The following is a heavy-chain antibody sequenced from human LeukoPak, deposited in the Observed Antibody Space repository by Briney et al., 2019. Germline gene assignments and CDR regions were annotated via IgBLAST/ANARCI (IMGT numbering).Heavy chain of an antibody. V-gene: IGHV3-53*01. CDR2: IYSGGRT. CDR1: GVTVSSTY. Sequence: PGRSLSLSCVPSGVTVSSTYMKWVRQAAGKGREWVAVIYSGGRTYFADSVKGRFTISTDNSKITLYLQMNALRAEDTAVYYCARRYSSGWWIDYWGQGTLVTVSS. D-gene: IGHD6-19*01. J-gene: IGHJ4*02. CDR3: ARRYSSGWWIDY.